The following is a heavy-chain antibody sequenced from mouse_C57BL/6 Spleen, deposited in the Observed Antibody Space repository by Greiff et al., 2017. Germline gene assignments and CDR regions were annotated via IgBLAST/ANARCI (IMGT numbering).Heavy chain of an antibody. CDR1: GYTFTSYW. Sequence: EVQLQQSGTVLARPGASVKMSCKTSGYTFTSYWMHWVKQRPGQGLEWIGAISPGNSDTSYNQKFKGKAKLTAVTSASTAYMELSSLTNEDSAVYYCTRIYYDYDGGAWFAYWGQGTLVTVSA. CDR2: ISPGNSDT. CDR3: TRIYYDYDGGAWFAY. V-gene: IGHV1-5*01. D-gene: IGHD2-4*01. J-gene: IGHJ3*01.